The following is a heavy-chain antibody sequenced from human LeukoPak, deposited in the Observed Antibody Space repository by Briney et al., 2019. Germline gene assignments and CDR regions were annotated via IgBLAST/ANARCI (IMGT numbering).Heavy chain of an antibody. Sequence: ASVKVSCKASGGTFSSYAISWVRQAPGQGLEWMGGIIPIFGTANYAQKFQGRVTITADESTSTAYMELSSLRSEDTAVYYCARDQIDEWEIMPPVLWGQGTLVTASS. D-gene: IGHD1-26*01. J-gene: IGHJ4*02. CDR3: ARDQIDEWEIMPPVL. CDR1: GGTFSSYA. CDR2: IIPIFGTA. V-gene: IGHV1-69*13.